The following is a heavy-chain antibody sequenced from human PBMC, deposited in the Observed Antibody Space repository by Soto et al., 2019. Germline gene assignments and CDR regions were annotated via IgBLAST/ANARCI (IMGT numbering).Heavy chain of an antibody. CDR3: AKDTRYADYVRWFDS. J-gene: IGHJ5*01. D-gene: IGHD4-17*01. Sequence: EVHLLESGGGLVQPGGSLRLSCTASGFTFSSYAMTWVLQAPGRGLEGVSGITASGGRTFYADSVKGRFTISRDNSRSRLYLQKNSVRAEYTAVYYCAKDTRYADYVRWFDSWGQGTLVTVSS. CDR2: ITASGGRT. CDR1: GFTFSSYA. V-gene: IGHV3-23*01.